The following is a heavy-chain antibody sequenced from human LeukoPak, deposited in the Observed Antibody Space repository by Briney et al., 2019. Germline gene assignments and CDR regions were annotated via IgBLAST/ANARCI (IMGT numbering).Heavy chain of an antibody. Sequence: SVKVSCKASGYTFTSYYMHWVRQAPGQGLEWMGGIIPIFGTANYAQKFQGRVTITADESTSTAYMELSSLRSEDTAVYYCAREPQGYTPDYYYYGMDVWGQGTTVTVSS. V-gene: IGHV1-69*13. CDR1: GYTFTSYY. CDR3: AREPQGYTPDYYYYGMDV. J-gene: IGHJ6*02. D-gene: IGHD3-16*02. CDR2: IIPIFGTA.